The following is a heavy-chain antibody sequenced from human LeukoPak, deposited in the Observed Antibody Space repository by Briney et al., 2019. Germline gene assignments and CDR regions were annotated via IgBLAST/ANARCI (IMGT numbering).Heavy chain of an antibody. D-gene: IGHD2-2*01. V-gene: IGHV3-23*01. Sequence: PGGSLRLSCAASGFTFSSYAMSWVRQAPGKGLEWVSAISGSGVSTYYADSVKGRFTISRDNSKNTLYLQMNSLRAEDTAVYYCATRVVPAAMIDYWGQGTLVTVSS. J-gene: IGHJ4*02. CDR2: ISGSGVST. CDR1: GFTFSSYA. CDR3: ATRVVPAAMIDY.